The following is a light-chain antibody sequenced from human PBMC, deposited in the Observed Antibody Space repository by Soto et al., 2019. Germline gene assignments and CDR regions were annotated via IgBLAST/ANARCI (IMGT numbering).Light chain of an antibody. CDR3: QQYFRAPFT. CDR1: QSVLFDSNNRNY. Sequence: DIVMAQSPDSLAVSLGGRATINCRSSQSVLFDSNNRNYLAWYQQKPGHPPKMLINWASSRESGVPDRFSGCRSGSDFTLTISSLQAEDVAVYYCQQYFRAPFTVGQGTKLESK. CDR2: WAS. J-gene: IGKJ2*01. V-gene: IGKV4-1*01.